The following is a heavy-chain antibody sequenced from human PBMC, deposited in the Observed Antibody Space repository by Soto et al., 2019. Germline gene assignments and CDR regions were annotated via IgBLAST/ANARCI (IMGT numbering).Heavy chain of an antibody. D-gene: IGHD2-15*01. V-gene: IGHV4-31*03. Sequence: PSETLSLTCTVSGGSISSGGYYWSWIRQHPGKGLEWIGYIYYSGSTYYNPSLKSRVTISVDTSKNQFSLKLSSVTAADTAVYYCARARRYCSGGSCYPGPYYFDYWGQGTLVTV. J-gene: IGHJ4*02. CDR3: ARARRYCSGGSCYPGPYYFDY. CDR1: GGSISSGGYY. CDR2: IYYSGST.